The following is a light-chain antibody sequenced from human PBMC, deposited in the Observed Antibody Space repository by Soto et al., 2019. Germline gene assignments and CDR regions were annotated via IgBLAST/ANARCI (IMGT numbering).Light chain of an antibody. Sequence: EIVMTQSPATLSVSPGERATLSCRASQRISSDLAWYQQKPGQPPRLLIYGASTRATGIPARFSGTGSGTEFTLTISSLQSEDFAVYYCQQYKNWPPMYTFGQGTKLEIK. CDR2: GAS. CDR1: QRISSD. V-gene: IGKV3-15*01. J-gene: IGKJ2*01. CDR3: QQYKNWPPMYT.